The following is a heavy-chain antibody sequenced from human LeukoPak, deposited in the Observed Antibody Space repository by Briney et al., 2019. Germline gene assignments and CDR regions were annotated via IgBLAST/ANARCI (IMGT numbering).Heavy chain of an antibody. CDR2: IRSKANSYAT. D-gene: IGHD6-19*01. V-gene: IGHV3-73*01. Sequence: GGSLRLSCAASGFTFSGSAMHWVRQASGKGLEWVGRIRSKANSYATAYAASVKDRFTISRDDSKNTAYLQMNSLKTEDTAVYYCTRRDSSGRDYWGQGTLVTVSS. CDR3: TRRDSSGRDY. J-gene: IGHJ4*02. CDR1: GFTFSGSA.